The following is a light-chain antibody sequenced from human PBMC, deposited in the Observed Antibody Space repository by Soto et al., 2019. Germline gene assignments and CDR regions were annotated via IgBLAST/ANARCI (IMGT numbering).Light chain of an antibody. CDR2: DAS. Sequence: ETVLTQSPATLSLSPGERATLSCRASQIISSYLAWYQQQPGQAPRLLIYDASNRATGIPARFSGSGSGTVFTLTISSLEPEDFAVYFCQQRGNWPLTFGGGTKVEIK. V-gene: IGKV3-11*01. CDR3: QQRGNWPLT. CDR1: QIISSY. J-gene: IGKJ4*01.